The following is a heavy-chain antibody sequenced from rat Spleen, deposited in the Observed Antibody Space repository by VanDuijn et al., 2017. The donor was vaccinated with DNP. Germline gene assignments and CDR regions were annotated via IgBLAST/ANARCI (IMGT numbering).Heavy chain of an antibody. D-gene: IGHD4-3*01. CDR3: ATLHNYSGPG. V-gene: IGHV5-22*01. CDR1: GFTFSDYN. Sequence: EVQLVESGGGLVQPGRSLKLSCAASGFTFSDYNMAWVRQAPKKGLEWVAYMRYEGDNTYRGDSVKGRFTISRDNAQTTLYLQLTGLRSEDTAAYYCATLHNYSGPGWGQGTLVTVSS. J-gene: IGHJ3*01. CDR2: MRYEGDNT.